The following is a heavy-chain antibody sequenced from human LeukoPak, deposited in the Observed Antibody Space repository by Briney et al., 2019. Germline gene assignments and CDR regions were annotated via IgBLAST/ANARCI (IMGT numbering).Heavy chain of an antibody. V-gene: IGHV3-11*01. Sequence: GGSLRLSCAASGFTLSSYAMSWIRQAPGKGLEWVSYISSSGSTIYYADSVKGRFTISRDNAKNSLYLQMNSLRAEDTAVYYCARGYCSGGSCLLDYWGQGTLVTVSS. CDR1: GFTLSSYA. D-gene: IGHD2-15*01. CDR3: ARGYCSGGSCLLDY. CDR2: ISSSGSTI. J-gene: IGHJ4*02.